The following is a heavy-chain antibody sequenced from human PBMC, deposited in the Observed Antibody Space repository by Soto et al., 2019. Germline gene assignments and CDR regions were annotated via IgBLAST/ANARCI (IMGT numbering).Heavy chain of an antibody. J-gene: IGHJ6*02. V-gene: IGHV1-2*02. CDR2: NNPQSGGT. CDR1: GYPFTVYY. D-gene: IGHD2-2*01. CDR3: ARERYQVISDGMDV. Sequence: GASVKVACKASGYPFTVYYSHWGRDAPGQWLEWMGWNNPQSGGTSYAQKFQGRVTLSRDTSINTAYLELSRLRFDDAAVYFCARERYQVISDGMDVRGQGTMVAVSS.